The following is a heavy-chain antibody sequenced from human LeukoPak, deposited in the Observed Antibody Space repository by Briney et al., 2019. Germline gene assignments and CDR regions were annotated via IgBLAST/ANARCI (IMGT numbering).Heavy chain of an antibody. CDR1: GFNFDDYA. D-gene: IGHD3-10*01. CDR2: ISWSSGSI. CDR3: ARRSGSREFDY. V-gene: IGHV3-9*01. Sequence: GGSLRLSCAASGFNFDDYAMHWVRQAPGKGLEWVSGISWSSGSIVYADSVKGRFTISRDNAKNSLYLQMNSLRAEDTAFYYCARRSGSREFDYWGQGTLVTVSS. J-gene: IGHJ4*02.